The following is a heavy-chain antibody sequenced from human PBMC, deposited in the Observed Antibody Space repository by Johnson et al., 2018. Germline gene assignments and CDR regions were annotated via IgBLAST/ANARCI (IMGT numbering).Heavy chain of an antibody. Sequence: QVQLVESGAEVKKPGASVKVSCKASGYTFTSYYMHWVRQAPGQGLEWMGIINPSGGSTSYAQKSQGRVTMTRDTSTSTVYMELSSRRSEDTAVYYCARVGVAAFDIWGQGTMVTVSS. V-gene: IGHV1-46*01. CDR2: INPSGGST. CDR3: ARVGVAAFDI. J-gene: IGHJ3*02. D-gene: IGHD2-15*01. CDR1: GYTFTSYY.